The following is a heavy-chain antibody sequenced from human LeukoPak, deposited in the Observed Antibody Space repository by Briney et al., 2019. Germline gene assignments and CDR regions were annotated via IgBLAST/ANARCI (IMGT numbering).Heavy chain of an antibody. CDR1: GFTFSTYA. J-gene: IGHJ3*02. CDR2: VSGSGSSA. CDR3: AKGRFLDAFDI. Sequence: PGGSLRLSCAASGFTFSTYAMSWVRRAPGKGLEWVSTVSGSGSSAYYADSVKGRFTISRDNSKNTLYLQMNSLRAEDTAVYYCAKGRFLDAFDIWGQGTMVTVSS. D-gene: IGHD3-3*01. V-gene: IGHV3-23*01.